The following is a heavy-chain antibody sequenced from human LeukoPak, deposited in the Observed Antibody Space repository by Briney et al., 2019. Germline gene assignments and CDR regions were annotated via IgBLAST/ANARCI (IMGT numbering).Heavy chain of an antibody. Sequence: GGSLRLSCTVSRFTFSRYGMHWVRQAPGKGLEWMTFIQYDGSNKYYADSVKGRFTISRDNSKNTVYLQMNSLRAGDTAVYYCARDGIQLRNYYFDYWGQGTLVTVSS. J-gene: IGHJ4*02. D-gene: IGHD1-1*01. V-gene: IGHV3-30*02. CDR3: ARDGIQLRNYYFDY. CDR1: RFTFSRYG. CDR2: IQYDGSNK.